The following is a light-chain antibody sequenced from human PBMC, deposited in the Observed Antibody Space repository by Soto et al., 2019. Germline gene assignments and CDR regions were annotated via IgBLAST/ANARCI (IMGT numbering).Light chain of an antibody. CDR1: QGISIY. J-gene: IGKJ5*01. Sequence: DIQMTQSPSSLSASVGDRVTITCRANQGISIYLNWFQQKPGKAPKLLINDASNLQTGVPSRFSGSGSGTDFTLVISRLQPEDIATYYCQQHDDLPTFGQGTRLEI. CDR3: QQHDDLPT. CDR2: DAS. V-gene: IGKV1-33*01.